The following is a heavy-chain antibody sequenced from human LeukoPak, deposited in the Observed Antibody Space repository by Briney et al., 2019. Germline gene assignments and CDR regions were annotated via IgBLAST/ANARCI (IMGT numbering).Heavy chain of an antibody. J-gene: IGHJ5*02. CDR1: GGSISSGDYY. Sequence: PSETLSLTCTVSGGSISSGDYYWSWIRQPPGKGLEWIGYIYYSGSTYYNPSLKSRVTISVDTSKNQFSLKLSSVTAADTAVYYCARVVDYYDSSGFDPWGQGTLVTVSS. D-gene: IGHD3-22*01. CDR3: ARVVDYYDSSGFDP. CDR2: IYYSGST. V-gene: IGHV4-30-4*01.